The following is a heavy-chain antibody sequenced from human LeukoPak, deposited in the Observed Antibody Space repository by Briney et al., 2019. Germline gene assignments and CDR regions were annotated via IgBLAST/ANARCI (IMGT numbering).Heavy chain of an antibody. CDR3: ARQSSGYDSDFDH. Sequence: PGGSLRLSCAASGFTFSSYSMNWVRQAPGKGLEWVSYISSSSSTIYYADSVKGRFTISRDNAKNSLYLQMNSLRAEDTAVYYCARQSSGYDSDFDHWGQGTLVTVSS. J-gene: IGHJ4*02. CDR1: GFTFSSYS. CDR2: ISSSSSTI. V-gene: IGHV3-48*01. D-gene: IGHD3-22*01.